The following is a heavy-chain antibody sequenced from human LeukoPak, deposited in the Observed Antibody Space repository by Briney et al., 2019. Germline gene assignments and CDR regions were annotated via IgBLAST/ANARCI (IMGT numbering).Heavy chain of an antibody. D-gene: IGHD3-22*01. CDR2: ISGSGGST. Sequence: PGGSLRLSCAASGFTFSSYAMSWVRQAPGKGLEWVSAISGSGGSTYYADSVKGRFTISRDNSKNTLYLQMNSLRAEDTAVYYCARGGSSGYWISHPPPHFDYWGQGALVTVSS. CDR3: ARGGSSGYWISHPPPHFDY. J-gene: IGHJ4*02. V-gene: IGHV3-23*01. CDR1: GFTFSSYA.